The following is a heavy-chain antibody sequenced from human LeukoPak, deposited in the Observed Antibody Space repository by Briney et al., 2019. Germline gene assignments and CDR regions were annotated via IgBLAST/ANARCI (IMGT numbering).Heavy chain of an antibody. J-gene: IGHJ4*02. V-gene: IGHV4-59*01. CDR1: GGSISSYY. CDR2: IYYSGST. Sequence: SETLSLTCTVSGGSISSYYWSWIRQPPGKGLEWIGYIYYSGSTNYNPSLKSRVTISVDTSKNQFSLKLSSVTAADTAVYYCARDFGSSGWYGAFDYWGQGTLVTVSS. D-gene: IGHD6-19*01. CDR3: ARDFGSSGWYGAFDY.